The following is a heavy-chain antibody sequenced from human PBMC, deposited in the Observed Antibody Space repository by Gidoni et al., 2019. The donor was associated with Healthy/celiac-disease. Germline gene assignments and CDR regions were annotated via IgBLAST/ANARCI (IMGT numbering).Heavy chain of an antibody. D-gene: IGHD6-19*01. V-gene: IGHV4-39*01. CDR1: GGSISSRSYY. CDR2: IYYSGST. CDR3: ASRWLGYFDL. Sequence: QLQLQESGPGLVTPSETLSLTCTVSGGSISSRSYYWGWIRQPPGKGLEWIGSIYYSGSTYYNPSLKSRVTISVDTSKNQFSLKLSSVTAADTAVYYCASRWLGYFDLWGRGTLVTVSS. J-gene: IGHJ2*01.